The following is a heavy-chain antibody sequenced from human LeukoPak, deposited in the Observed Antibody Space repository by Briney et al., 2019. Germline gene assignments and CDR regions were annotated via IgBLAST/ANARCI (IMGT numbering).Heavy chain of an antibody. V-gene: IGHV3-30-3*01. CDR3: VGSSSSWTSWFDD. CDR1: GFTFSTHA. D-gene: IGHD6-13*01. CDR2: ILYDGSNK. Sequence: GGSLRLSCTASGFTFSTHAMHWVRQAPGKGLEWVAIILYDGSNKHYADSVKGRFSISRDNSKNTLYLQMNSLRVEDTAVYYCVGSSSSWTSWFDDWGQGTLVTVSS. J-gene: IGHJ4*02.